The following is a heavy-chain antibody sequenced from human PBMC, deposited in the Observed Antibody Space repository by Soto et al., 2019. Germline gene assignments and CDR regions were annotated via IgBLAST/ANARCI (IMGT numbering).Heavy chain of an antibody. CDR1: GFIFSNYA. V-gene: IGHV3-30-3*01. Sequence: QVQLVESGGGVVQPGGSLRLSCAVSGFIFSNYAVHWVRQAPGKGLEWVGIISYDGNNKYYADSVKGRFTISRDNSKNTLYLHMTSLRAEDTAVYYCARDRMRVVVVPADYYFYAMDVWGQGTTVTVSS. D-gene: IGHD2-2*01. J-gene: IGHJ6*02. CDR2: ISYDGNNK. CDR3: ARDRMRVVVVPADYYFYAMDV.